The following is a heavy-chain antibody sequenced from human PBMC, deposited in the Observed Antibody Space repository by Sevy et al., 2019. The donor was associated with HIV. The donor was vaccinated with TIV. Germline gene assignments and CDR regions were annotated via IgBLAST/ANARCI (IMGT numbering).Heavy chain of an antibody. CDR3: ARLRDSSSWYGHYYYYGMDV. Sequence: GGSLRLSCAASGFTFSSYWMSWVRQAPGKGLEWVANIKQDGSEKYYVDSVKGRFTISRDNAKNSLYLQMNSLRAEDTALYYCARLRDSSSWYGHYYYYGMDVWGQGTTVTVSS. V-gene: IGHV3-7*03. CDR1: GFTFSSYW. J-gene: IGHJ6*02. D-gene: IGHD6-13*01. CDR2: IKQDGSEK.